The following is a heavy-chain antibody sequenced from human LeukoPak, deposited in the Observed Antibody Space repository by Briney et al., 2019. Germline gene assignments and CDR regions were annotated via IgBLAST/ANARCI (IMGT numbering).Heavy chain of an antibody. J-gene: IGHJ4*02. CDR3: ARLATSAFDY. Sequence: SETLSLTCTVSGGSISSYYWSWIRQPAGKGLDYIGRIYSDGGTNFNPSLKSRVTMSVDTSKNQFSLKLSSVTAADTAVYYCARLATSAFDYWGQGTLVTFSS. D-gene: IGHD2-2*01. CDR1: GGSISSYY. V-gene: IGHV4-4*07. CDR2: IYSDGGT.